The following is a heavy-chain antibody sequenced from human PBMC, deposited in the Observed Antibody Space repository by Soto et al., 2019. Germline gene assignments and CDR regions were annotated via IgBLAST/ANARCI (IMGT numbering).Heavy chain of an antibody. Sequence: GGSLRLSCAASGFTFSSYAMSWVRQAPGKGLEWVSAISGSGGSTYYADSVKGRFTISRDNSKNTLYLQMNSLRAEDTAVYYCAKELFATGTNSYFRWFDPWGQGTLVTVSS. CDR2: ISGSGGST. CDR3: AKELFATGTNSYFRWFDP. V-gene: IGHV3-23*01. J-gene: IGHJ5*02. CDR1: GFTFSSYA. D-gene: IGHD1-7*01.